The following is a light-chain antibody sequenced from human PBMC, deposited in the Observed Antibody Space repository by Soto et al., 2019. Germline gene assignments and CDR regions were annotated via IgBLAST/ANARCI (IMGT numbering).Light chain of an antibody. CDR1: QTISSW. CDR3: QQLNKYPST. V-gene: IGKV1-5*03. CDR2: KAS. Sequence: DIQMTQSPSTLSASVGDRVTITCRASQTISSWLAWCQQRPGRAPKFLIYKASSLKNGVPLRFSGSGSGTQFTLTISSLQPEDFATYYCQQLNKYPSTFGGGTKVDIK. J-gene: IGKJ4*01.